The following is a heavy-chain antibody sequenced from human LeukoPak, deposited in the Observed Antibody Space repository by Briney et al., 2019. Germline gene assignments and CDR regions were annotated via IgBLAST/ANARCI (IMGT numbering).Heavy chain of an antibody. Sequence: PSETLSLTCAVYGGSFSGYYWSWIRQPPGKGLEWIGEVNHSGSTNYNPSLKSRVTISVDTSKNQFSLKLSSVTAADTAVYYCARQYYDFWSGCLADYWGQGTLVTVSS. J-gene: IGHJ4*02. CDR1: GGSFSGYY. D-gene: IGHD3-3*01. CDR3: ARQYYDFWSGCLADY. V-gene: IGHV4-34*01. CDR2: VNHSGST.